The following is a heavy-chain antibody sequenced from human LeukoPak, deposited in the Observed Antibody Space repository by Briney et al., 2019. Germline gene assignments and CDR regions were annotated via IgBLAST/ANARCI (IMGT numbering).Heavy chain of an antibody. CDR3: ARVGSDSSGYHDAFDI. J-gene: IGHJ3*02. D-gene: IGHD3-22*01. V-gene: IGHV4-4*07. CDR2: IYTSGST. Sequence: PSETLSLTCTVSGGSISSYYWSGIRQPAGKGLEWIGRIYTSGSTNYNPSLKRRVTMSVDTSKNQFSLKLSSVTAADTAVYYCARVGSDSSGYHDAFDIWGQGTMVTVSS. CDR1: GGSISSYY.